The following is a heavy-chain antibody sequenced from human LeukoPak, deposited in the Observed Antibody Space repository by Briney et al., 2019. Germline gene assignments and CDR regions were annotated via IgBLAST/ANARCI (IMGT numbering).Heavy chain of an antibody. V-gene: IGHV3-30-3*01. CDR2: ISYDGSNK. Sequence: GALRLSCAASGFTFSSYAMHWVRQAPGKGLEWVAVISYDGSNKYYADSVKGRFTISRDNSKNTLYLQMNSLRAEDTAVYYCARDYRVAAPWGQGTLVTVSS. CDR1: GFTFSSYA. J-gene: IGHJ4*02. D-gene: IGHD6-19*01. CDR3: ARDYRVAAP.